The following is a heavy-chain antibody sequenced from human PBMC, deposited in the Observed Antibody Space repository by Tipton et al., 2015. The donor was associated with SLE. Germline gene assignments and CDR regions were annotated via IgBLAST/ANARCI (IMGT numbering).Heavy chain of an antibody. V-gene: IGHV4-59*12. CDR3: ARDEYHYDGTGYHLLGHFDY. J-gene: IGHJ4*02. Sequence: TLSLTCTVSGGSISGSSWSWIRQPPGKGLEWIGDIYYSGSTIYNPSLKSRVSISVDTSKNQVSLRLSSVTAADTAVYYCARDEYHYDGTGYHLLGHFDYWGQGSLVTVSS. CDR2: IYYSGST. D-gene: IGHD3-22*01. CDR1: GGSISGSS.